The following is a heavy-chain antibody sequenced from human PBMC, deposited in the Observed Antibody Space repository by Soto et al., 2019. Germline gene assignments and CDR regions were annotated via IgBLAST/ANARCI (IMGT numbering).Heavy chain of an antibody. CDR2: IYYSGNT. D-gene: IGHD6-13*01. CDR1: GGSIGSSSYY. Sequence: PSETRSRTWTVSGGSIGSSSYYWVWIRQSPGKGLEWIGNIYYSGNTFYNPSLQSRVAISVDTSKNQFYLHLSSVTAADTAIFYCASIAAPGTTHFDFWGQGTLVTVSS. J-gene: IGHJ4*02. V-gene: IGHV4-39*01. CDR3: ASIAAPGTTHFDF.